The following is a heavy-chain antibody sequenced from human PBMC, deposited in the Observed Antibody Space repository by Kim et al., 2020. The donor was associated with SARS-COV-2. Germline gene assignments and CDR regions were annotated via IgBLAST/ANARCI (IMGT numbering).Heavy chain of an antibody. D-gene: IGHD6-13*01. J-gene: IGHJ6*02. CDR3: VKGTTRYGTAGPDV. Sequence: ADSVKGRFTISRDNSKNTLYLQMSSLRAEDTAVYYCVKGTTRYGTAGPDVWGQGTTVTVSS. V-gene: IGHV3-64D*09.